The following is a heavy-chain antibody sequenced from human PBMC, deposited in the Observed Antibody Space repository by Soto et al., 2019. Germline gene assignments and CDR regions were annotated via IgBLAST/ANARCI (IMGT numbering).Heavy chain of an antibody. D-gene: IGHD6-13*01. CDR3: AKVDVSTAGPFGY. Sequence: GGSLRLSCVASGFTFSRHGLSWVRQAPGKGLEWVSTINPSGDSTFYADSVKGRFTISRDNSKNTVYLQMNSLSVGDTAVYLCAKVDVSTAGPFGYWGQGALVTVSS. V-gene: IGHV3-23*01. CDR1: GFTFSRHG. CDR2: INPSGDST. J-gene: IGHJ4*02.